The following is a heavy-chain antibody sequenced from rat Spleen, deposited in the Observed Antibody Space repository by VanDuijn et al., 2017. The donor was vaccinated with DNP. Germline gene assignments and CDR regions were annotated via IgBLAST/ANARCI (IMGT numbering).Heavy chain of an antibody. Sequence: EVQLVESGGGLVQPGRSLKLSCAASGFTFSDYYMAWVRQAPTKGLEWVATILYDGSRTYYRDSVKGRFTISRDDAKSTLHLQMDSLRSEDTATYYCATSLTGRAWGQGVMVTVSS. V-gene: IGHV5S10*01. CDR1: GFTFSDYY. D-gene: IGHD5-1*01. CDR3: ATSLTGRA. J-gene: IGHJ2*01. CDR2: ILYDGSRT.